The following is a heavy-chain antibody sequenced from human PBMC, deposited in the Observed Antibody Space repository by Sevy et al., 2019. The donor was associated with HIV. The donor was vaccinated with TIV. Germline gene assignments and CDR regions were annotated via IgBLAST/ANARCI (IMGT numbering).Heavy chain of an antibody. CDR3: AKDLLFVVGEAMDV. V-gene: IGHV3-23*01. CDR2: LSGGDTST. CDR1: GFTFSNYA. D-gene: IGHD2-2*01. J-gene: IGHJ6*02. Sequence: GGSLRLSCAASGFTFSNYAMNWVRQAPGKGLEWVSALSGGDTSTYYADSVKGRFTISRDNSKNTLYLQMNSLRAEDTAVYYCAKDLLFVVGEAMDVWGQGTTVTVSS.